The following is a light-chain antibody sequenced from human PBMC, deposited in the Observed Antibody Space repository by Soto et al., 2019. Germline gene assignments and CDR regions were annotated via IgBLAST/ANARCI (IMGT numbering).Light chain of an antibody. J-gene: IGKJ1*01. Sequence: DIQMTQSPSSVSASVGDTVTITCRASQDINSRLAWFQQQPGRPPKYVIQAATMLQSGFPSRFAGSGSGRDFTLTIHTLQPEDSAPYYCLQVANFPRTFGQGTKVE. CDR3: LQVANFPRT. CDR2: AAT. V-gene: IGKV1-12*01. CDR1: QDINSR.